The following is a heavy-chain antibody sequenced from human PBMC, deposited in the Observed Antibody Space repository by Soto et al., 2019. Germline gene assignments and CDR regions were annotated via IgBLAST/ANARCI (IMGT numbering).Heavy chain of an antibody. Sequence: EVQLVESGGGLVQPGGSLRLSCAASGFTFSSYEMNWVRQAPGKGLEWVSYISSSGSTIYYADSVKGRFTISRDNAKNSRYLQMNSLRAEDTAVYYCAREYCSGGSCYYYYYGMDVWGQGTTVTVSS. V-gene: IGHV3-48*03. CDR1: GFTFSSYE. CDR3: AREYCSGGSCYYYYYGMDV. CDR2: ISSSGSTI. J-gene: IGHJ6*02. D-gene: IGHD2-15*01.